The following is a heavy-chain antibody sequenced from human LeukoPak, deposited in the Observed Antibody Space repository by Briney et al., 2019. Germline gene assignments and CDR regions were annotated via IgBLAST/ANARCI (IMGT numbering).Heavy chain of an antibody. Sequence: ASVKVSCKASGYTFTSYDINWVRQATGQGLEWMGWMNPNSGNTGYAQKFQGRVTTTRNTSISTAYMELSSLRSEDTAVYYCARGRYYDFWSGYLANYGMDVWGQGTTVTISS. CDR2: MNPNSGNT. V-gene: IGHV1-8*01. J-gene: IGHJ6*02. D-gene: IGHD3-3*01. CDR3: ARGRYYDFWSGYLANYGMDV. CDR1: GYTFTSYD.